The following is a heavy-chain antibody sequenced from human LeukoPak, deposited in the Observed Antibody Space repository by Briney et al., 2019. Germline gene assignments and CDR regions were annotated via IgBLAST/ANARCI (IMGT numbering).Heavy chain of an antibody. CDR2: IYYSGSA. Sequence: SETLSLTCTVSGGSISSGDYYWSWIRQPPGKGLEWIGYIYYSGSAYYNPSLKSRVTISVDTSKNQFSLKLSSVTAADTAVYYCARVGSYCSSTSRPNRWFDPWGQGTLVTVSS. V-gene: IGHV4-30-4*01. CDR3: ARVGSYCSSTSRPNRWFDP. CDR1: GGSISSGDYY. D-gene: IGHD2-2*01. J-gene: IGHJ5*02.